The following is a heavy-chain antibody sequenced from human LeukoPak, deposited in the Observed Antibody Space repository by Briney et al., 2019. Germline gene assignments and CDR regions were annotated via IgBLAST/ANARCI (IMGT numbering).Heavy chain of an antibody. Sequence: PSETLSLTCSVSGGSIYNSAYHWGWIRQPPGKGLEWIGSIYYSGSTYYNPSLKSRVTISVDTSKNQLSLKLSSVTAADTAVYYCARPGEVYYYDSSGYPAHYFDYWGQGTLVTVSS. D-gene: IGHD3-22*01. V-gene: IGHV4-39*01. CDR2: IYYSGST. J-gene: IGHJ4*02. CDR3: ARPGEVYYYDSSGYPAHYFDY. CDR1: GGSIYNSAYH.